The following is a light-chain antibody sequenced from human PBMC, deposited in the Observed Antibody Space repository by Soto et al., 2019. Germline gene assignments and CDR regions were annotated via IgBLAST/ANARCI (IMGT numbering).Light chain of an antibody. Sequence: QSVLTQPPSVSGAPGQRVTISCTGSSSNIGAGYDVHWYQQLPGTAPKLLIYGNSNRPSGVPDRFSGSKSGNSASLAITGLQDEDEADYYCQYYYSSLSGAVFGGGTQLT. V-gene: IGLV1-40*01. CDR3: QYYYSSLSGAV. CDR1: SSNIGAGYD. J-gene: IGLJ7*01. CDR2: GNS.